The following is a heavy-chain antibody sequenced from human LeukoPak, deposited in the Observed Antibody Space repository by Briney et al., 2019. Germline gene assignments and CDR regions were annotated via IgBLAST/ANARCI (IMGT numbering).Heavy chain of an antibody. V-gene: IGHV1-2*02. J-gene: IGHJ6*02. CDR3: ARDLTVIVVNYYYYGMDV. D-gene: IGHD3-22*01. CDR2: INPNSGGT. Sequence: ASVKVSCKASGYTFTGYYMHWVRQAPGQGLEWMGWINPNSGGTNYAQKFQGRVTMTRDTSISTAYMELSRLRSDDTAVYYCARDLTVIVVNYYYYGMDVWGQGTTVTVSS. CDR1: GYTFTGYY.